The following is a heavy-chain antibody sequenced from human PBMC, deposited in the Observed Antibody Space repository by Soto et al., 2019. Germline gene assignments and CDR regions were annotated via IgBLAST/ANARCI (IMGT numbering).Heavy chain of an antibody. J-gene: IGHJ6*01. CDR1: GFTFSSYA. V-gene: IGHV3-30-3*01. D-gene: IGHD6-13*01. CDR3: ARDTNQLEYYYYYGMDV. CDR2: ISYDGSNK. Sequence: PGGSLRLSCAASGFTFSSYAMHWVRQAPGKGLEWVAVISYDGSNKYYADSVKGRFTISRDNSKNTLYLQMNSLRAEDTTVYFCARDTNQLEYYYYYGMDVWGQGTTVTVSS.